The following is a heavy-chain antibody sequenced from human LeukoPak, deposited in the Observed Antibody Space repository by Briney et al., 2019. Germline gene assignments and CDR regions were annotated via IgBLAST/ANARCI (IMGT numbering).Heavy chain of an antibody. V-gene: IGHV4-61*02. D-gene: IGHD3-22*01. CDR3: ASAYYYDSSVLDY. CDR1: GGSFSSGSYY. Sequence: SETLSLTCTVSGGSFSSGSYYWSWIRQPAGKGLEWIGRIYTSGSTNYNPSLKSRVTISVDTSKNQFSLKLSSVTAADTAVYYCASAYYYDSSVLDYWGQGTLVTVSS. J-gene: IGHJ4*02. CDR2: IYTSGST.